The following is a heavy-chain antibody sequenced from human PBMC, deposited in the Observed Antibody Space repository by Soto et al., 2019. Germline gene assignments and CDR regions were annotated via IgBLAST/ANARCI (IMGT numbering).Heavy chain of an antibody. J-gene: IGHJ4*02. CDR1: VFIFSNYG. CDR2: ISFDGKNR. D-gene: IGHD2-15*01. CDR3: AKRGGVVGGSEHPFFEY. Sequence: QVQLVESGGGVVQPGKSLRLSCAASVFIFSNYGMHWVRQAPGKGLEWVALISFDGKNRNYADSVKGRFTIYRDNPKNTLYLEMNSLRPEDTAFYYCAKRGGVVGGSEHPFFEYWGQGTLVTVSS. V-gene: IGHV3-30*18.